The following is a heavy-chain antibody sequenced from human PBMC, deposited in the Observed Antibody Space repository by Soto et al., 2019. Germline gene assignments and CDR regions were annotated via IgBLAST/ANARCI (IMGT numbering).Heavy chain of an antibody. CDR2: IIPFFGTA. D-gene: IGHD4-4*01. CDR3: ARGVEYMTTTTEVWYFDL. CDR1: AGTFSTSA. V-gene: IGHV1-69*01. Sequence: QVQLVQSGAEVKKPGSSVRVSCKSSAGTFSTSAIGWVRQAPGQGLEWMGGIIPFFGTANYAQKFQDRVTITADESTSTAYIDLRSLTSEDTAIYYCARGVEYMTTTTEVWYFDLWGPGTLVTVSS. J-gene: IGHJ2*01.